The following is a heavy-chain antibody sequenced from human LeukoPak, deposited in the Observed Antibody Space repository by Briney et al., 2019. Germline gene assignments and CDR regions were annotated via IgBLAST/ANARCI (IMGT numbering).Heavy chain of an antibody. CDR1: GGTFSSYA. CDR3: ARGYGYYDSSGYYHQGNDAFDI. V-gene: IGHV1-69*05. D-gene: IGHD3-22*01. J-gene: IGHJ3*02. Sequence: GSSVKVSCKASGGTFSSYAISWVRQAPGQGLEWVGGIIPIFGTANYAQKFQGRVTITTDESTSTAYMELSSLRSEDTAVYYCARGYGYYDSSGYYHQGNDAFDIWGQGTMVTVSS. CDR2: IIPIFGTA.